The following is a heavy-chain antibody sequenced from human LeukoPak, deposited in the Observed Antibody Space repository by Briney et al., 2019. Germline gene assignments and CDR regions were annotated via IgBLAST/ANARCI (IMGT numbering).Heavy chain of an antibody. V-gene: IGHV3-23*01. D-gene: IGHD5-12*01. CDR1: GFTSSSYA. CDR2: ICGSGGST. J-gene: IGHJ2*01. CDR3: AKDRGYGVSYWYFDL. Sequence: SGGALRLSCVASGFTSSSYAMSSVPHALEEGVGCVSPICGSGGSTYYADSVKGRFTIYRDNSKNTLYLQMNGLRAEDTAVYYCAKDRGYGVSYWYFDLWGRGTLVTVSS.